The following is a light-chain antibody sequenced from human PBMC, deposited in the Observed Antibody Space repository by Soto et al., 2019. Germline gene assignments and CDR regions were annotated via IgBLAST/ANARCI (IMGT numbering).Light chain of an antibody. CDR2: DAS. CDR3: QQRSNWPRGT. J-gene: IGKJ2*02. Sequence: EIVLTQSPATLSLSPGERATLSCRASQSVSSYLAWYQQKPGQAPRLLIYDASNRATGIPARFSGSGSGTDFTLSISSPKPEDFAVYYCQQRSNWPRGTFGQGTKLEIK. V-gene: IGKV3-11*01. CDR1: QSVSSY.